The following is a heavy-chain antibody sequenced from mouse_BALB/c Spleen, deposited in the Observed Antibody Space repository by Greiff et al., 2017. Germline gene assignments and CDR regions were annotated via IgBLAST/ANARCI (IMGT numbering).Heavy chain of an antibody. J-gene: IGHJ3*01. V-gene: IGHV14-3*02. Sequence: EVQLQQSGAELVKPGASVKLSCTASGFNIKDTYMHWVKQRPEQGLEWIGRIDPANGNTKYDPKFQGKATITADTSSNTAYLQLSSLTSEDTAVYYCARKEGYGEKFSAWFAYWGQGTLVTVSA. CDR3: ARKEGYGEKFSAWFAY. CDR1: GFNIKDTY. CDR2: IDPANGNT. D-gene: IGHD2-13*01.